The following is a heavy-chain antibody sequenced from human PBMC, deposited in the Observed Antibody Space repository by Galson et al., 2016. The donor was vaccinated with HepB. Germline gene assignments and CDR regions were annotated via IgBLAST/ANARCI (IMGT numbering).Heavy chain of an antibody. D-gene: IGHD2-15*01. J-gene: IGHJ4*02. Sequence: TLSLTCTVSGGSISSRGYYWSWIRQHPGKGLEWIGYIYYSGGTYYNPSPQSRLTISLDTSKNHFSLKLDSVTAADTAVYYCAGYEVVSFDYWGQGTLVTGSS. V-gene: IGHV4-31*03. CDR2: IYYSGGT. CDR1: GGSISSRGYY. CDR3: AGYEVVSFDY.